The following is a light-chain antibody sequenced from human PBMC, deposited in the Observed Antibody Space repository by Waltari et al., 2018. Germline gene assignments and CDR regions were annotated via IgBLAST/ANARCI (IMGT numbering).Light chain of an antibody. CDR2: DVT. Sequence: QSALTQPASVSGFLGQSITITCTGFSAAVGVRDYISWYQQHPGNVPKLIIYDVTRLPSGLSRRFSASKSGDTASLTISGLQPEDEAYYFCSSCRAVSTLGVFGGGTKLTVL. V-gene: IGLV2-14*03. CDR1: SAAVGVRDY. CDR3: SSCRAVSTLGV. J-gene: IGLJ2*01.